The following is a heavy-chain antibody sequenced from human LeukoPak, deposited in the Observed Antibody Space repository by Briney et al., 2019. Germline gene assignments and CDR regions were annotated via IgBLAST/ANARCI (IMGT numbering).Heavy chain of an antibody. D-gene: IGHD3-9*01. CDR1: GYTFTSYA. CDR2: INAGNGDT. V-gene: IGHV1-3*01. J-gene: IGHJ5*02. CDR3: AREGDYDILTGYWFDP. Sequence: ASVKVSCKASGYTFTSYAMHWVRRAPGQRLEWMGWINAGNGDTKYSQKFQGRVTIARDTSASTAYMELSSLRSEDTAVYYCAREGDYDILTGYWFDPWGQGTLVTVSS.